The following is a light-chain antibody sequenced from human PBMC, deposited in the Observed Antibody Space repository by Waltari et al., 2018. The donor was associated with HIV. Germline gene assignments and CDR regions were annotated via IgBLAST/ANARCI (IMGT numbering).Light chain of an antibody. CDR2: DVS. CDR3: SSYTSSSTVWV. J-gene: IGLJ3*02. Sequence: QSALTQPASVSGSPGQSITTSCTGNSSDVGGYNYVSWYQQHPGKAPKLMIYDVSNRPSGVSNRFSGSKSGNTASLTISGLQAEDEADYYCSSYTSSSTVWVFGGGTKLTVL. CDR1: SSDVGGYNY. V-gene: IGLV2-14*03.